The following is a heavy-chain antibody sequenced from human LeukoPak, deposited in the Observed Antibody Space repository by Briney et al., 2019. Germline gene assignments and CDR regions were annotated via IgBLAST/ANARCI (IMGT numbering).Heavy chain of an antibody. V-gene: IGHV1-2*06. J-gene: IGHJ5*02. D-gene: IGHD3-16*01. Sequence: ASVKVSCKASGFTFTGYYTHWVRQAPGQGLEWMGRINPNNGGTNYAQNFQGRVTMTRDTSISIAYMELSRLRSDDTAVYYCASPLGGNWFDPWGQGTLVTVSS. CDR3: ASPLGGNWFDP. CDR1: GFTFTGYY. CDR2: INPNNGGT.